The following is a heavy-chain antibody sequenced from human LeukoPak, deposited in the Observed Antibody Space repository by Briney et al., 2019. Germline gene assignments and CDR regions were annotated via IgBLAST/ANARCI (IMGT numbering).Heavy chain of an antibody. J-gene: IGHJ5*02. CDR2: IYHSGST. D-gene: IGHD4-17*01. CDR1: GGSISSGGYS. CDR3: ARGVDYGECQFDP. Sequence: SQTLSLTCAVSGGSISSGGYSWRWIRQPPGKGLEWIGYIYHSGSTYYNPSLKSRVTISVDRSKNQFSLKLSSVTAADTAVYYCARGVDYGECQFDPWGQGTLVTVSS. V-gene: IGHV4-30-2*01.